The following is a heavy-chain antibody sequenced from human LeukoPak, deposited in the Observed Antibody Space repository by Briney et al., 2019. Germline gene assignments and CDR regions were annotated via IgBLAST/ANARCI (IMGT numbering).Heavy chain of an antibody. Sequence: PGGSLRLSCAASGFTFDDYGMSWVRQAPGKGLEWVANIKQDGSEKYYVDSVKGRFTISRDNAKNSLYLQMNSLRAEDTAVYYCARDLGMVRGDPCYWGQGTLVTVSS. J-gene: IGHJ4*02. CDR3: ARDLGMVRGDPCY. CDR1: GFTFDDYG. V-gene: IGHV3-7*01. D-gene: IGHD3-10*01. CDR2: IKQDGSEK.